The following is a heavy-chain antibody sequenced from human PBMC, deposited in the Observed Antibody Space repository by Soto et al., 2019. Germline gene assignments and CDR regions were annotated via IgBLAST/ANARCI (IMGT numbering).Heavy chain of an antibody. V-gene: IGHV4-31*03. D-gene: IGHD3-16*01. CDR2: IYYSGST. CDR3: ARDRHGTLALDP. J-gene: IGHJ5*02. Sequence: QVQLQESGPGLVKPSQTLSLTCTVSGGSISSGGYYWSWISQHPGKGLEWIGYIYYSGSTYFNPSLKRRVTISVDTSKNQFSRKLSSVTAADTAVYYCARDRHGTLALDPWGQGTLVTVSS. CDR1: GGSISSGGYY.